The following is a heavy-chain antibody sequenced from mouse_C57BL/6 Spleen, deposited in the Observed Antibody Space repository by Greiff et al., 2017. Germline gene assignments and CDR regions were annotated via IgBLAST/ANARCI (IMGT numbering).Heavy chain of an antibody. D-gene: IGHD2-3*01. Sequence: VQLQQSGAELVRPGASVKLSCTASGFNIKDDYMHWVKQRPEQGLEWIGWIDPENGDTEYASKFQGKATITADTSSNTAYLQLSSLSSEDTAVYYCTRWLLYYFDYWGQGTTLTVSS. CDR3: TRWLLYYFDY. V-gene: IGHV14-4*01. CDR2: IDPENGDT. J-gene: IGHJ2*01. CDR1: GFNIKDDY.